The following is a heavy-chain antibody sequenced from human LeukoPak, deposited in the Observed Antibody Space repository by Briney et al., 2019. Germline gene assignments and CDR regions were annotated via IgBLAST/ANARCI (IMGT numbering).Heavy chain of an antibody. D-gene: IGHD4/OR15-4a*01. CDR1: GGSISSSSYY. CDR3: ARHHKRGRSRDYIDY. CDR2: IYYSGST. V-gene: IGHV4-39*01. J-gene: IGHJ4*02. Sequence: SSETLSLTCTVSGGSISSSSYYWGWIRQPPGKGLERIGSIYYSGSTYYNPPLKSRVTISVDTSKNQFSLKLSSVTAADTAVYYCARHHKRGRSRDYIDYWGQGTLVTVSS.